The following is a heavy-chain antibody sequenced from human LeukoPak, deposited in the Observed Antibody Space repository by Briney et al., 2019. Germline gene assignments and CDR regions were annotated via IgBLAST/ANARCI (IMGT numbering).Heavy chain of an antibody. CDR2: MNPNSGNT. D-gene: IGHD2-15*01. CDR1: GYTFTSYD. V-gene: IGHV1-8*02. Sequence: ASVTVSCKASGYTFTSYDINWVRQATGQGLEWMGWMNPNSGNTGYAQKFQGRVTMTRDTSISTAYMELSRLRSDDTAVYYCARDPYCSGGSCYANRFDPWGQGTLVTVSS. CDR3: ARDPYCSGGSCYANRFDP. J-gene: IGHJ5*02.